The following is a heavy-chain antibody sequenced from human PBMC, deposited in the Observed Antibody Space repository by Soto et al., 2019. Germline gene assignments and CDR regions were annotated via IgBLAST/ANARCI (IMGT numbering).Heavy chain of an antibody. J-gene: IGHJ5*02. CDR1: GFTFGVYN. V-gene: IGHV3-30*03. Sequence: QVRLVESGGGVVQPGRSLRLYCAASGFTFGVYNMQWVRQAPGKGPECVAVISYDGSDAYYADSVRGRFTISRDNSNNMLYLEMNSLRPEVTAVYYCATGHRGLTGTTVVITVPGWFDPWGQGALVTVSS. CDR2: ISYDGSDA. D-gene: IGHD3-22*01. CDR3: ATGHRGLTGTTVVITVPGWFDP.